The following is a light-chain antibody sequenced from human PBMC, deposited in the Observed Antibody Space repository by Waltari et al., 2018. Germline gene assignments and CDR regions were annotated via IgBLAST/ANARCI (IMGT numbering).Light chain of an antibody. CDR2: WAS. CDR3: QQFYSTPLT. Sequence: DIVMTQSPDSLAVSLGERATINCKSSQSIFYSSTNTNYLAWYQQKPGQPPKLRICWASTLESGVPDRFSGTGSGTDFTLTISSLQAGDVAVYYCQQFYSTPLTFGGGTKVEIK. V-gene: IGKV4-1*01. J-gene: IGKJ4*01. CDR1: QSIFYSSTNTNY.